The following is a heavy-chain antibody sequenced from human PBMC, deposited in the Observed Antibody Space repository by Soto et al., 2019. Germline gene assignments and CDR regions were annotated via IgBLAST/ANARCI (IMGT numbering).Heavy chain of an antibody. Sequence: GGSLRLSCAASGFTFSSYGMHWVRQAPGKGLEWVAVIWYDGSNKYYADSVKGRFTISRDNSKNTLYLQMNSLRAEDTAVYYCARWDPVTTFWYYYMDVWGKGTTVTVSS. CDR2: IWYDGSNK. CDR3: ARWDPVTTFWYYYMDV. CDR1: GFTFSSYG. J-gene: IGHJ6*03. D-gene: IGHD4-17*01. V-gene: IGHV3-33*01.